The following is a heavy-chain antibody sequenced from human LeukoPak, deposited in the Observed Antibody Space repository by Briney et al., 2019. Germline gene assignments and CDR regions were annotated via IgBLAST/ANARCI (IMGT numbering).Heavy chain of an antibody. Sequence: ASVKVSCTASGGTFSSYTISWVRQAPGQGLEWVGGIIPIFGTANYAQKFQGRVTTTADKSTSTAYMELSSLRSEDTAVYYCARVEYGSSLYYFDYWGQGTLVTVSS. D-gene: IGHD6-6*01. V-gene: IGHV1-69*06. CDR1: GGTFSSYT. CDR2: IIPIFGTA. CDR3: ARVEYGSSLYYFDY. J-gene: IGHJ4*02.